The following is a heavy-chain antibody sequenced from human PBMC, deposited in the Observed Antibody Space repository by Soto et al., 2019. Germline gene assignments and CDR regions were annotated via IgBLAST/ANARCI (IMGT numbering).Heavy chain of an antibody. D-gene: IGHD4-17*01. Sequence: GASVKVSCKASGFTFSSSAVQWVRQARGQRLEWIGWIVVASGNTNYAQKFQERATITRDMSTSTAYMELSSLRSEDTAVYYCAAATTVTTFDYWGQGTQVTVYS. J-gene: IGHJ4*02. CDR3: AAATTVTTFDY. CDR2: IVVASGNT. V-gene: IGHV1-58*01. CDR1: GFTFSSSA.